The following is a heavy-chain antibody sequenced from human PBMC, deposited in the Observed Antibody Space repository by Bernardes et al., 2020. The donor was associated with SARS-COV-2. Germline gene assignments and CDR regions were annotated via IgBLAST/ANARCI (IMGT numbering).Heavy chain of an antibody. V-gene: IGHV3-48*01. CDR3: AKGTYFYDSSGYGRFDP. J-gene: IGHJ5*02. CDR1: GFTFSSYS. Sequence: GGSLRLSCAASGFTFSSYSMNWLRQAPGKGLEWVSYISSSSNTIYYADSVKGRFTISRDNAKNSLYLQMNSLRAEDTAVYYCAKGTYFYDSSGYGRFDPWGQGTLVTVSS. D-gene: IGHD3-22*01. CDR2: ISSSSNTI.